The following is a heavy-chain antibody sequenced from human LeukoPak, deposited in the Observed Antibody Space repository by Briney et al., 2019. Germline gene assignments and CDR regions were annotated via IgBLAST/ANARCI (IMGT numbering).Heavy chain of an antibody. CDR3: ARVPSHSTYYYYYYMDV. CDR2: IYSGGST. CDR1: EFSVGSNY. D-gene: IGHD2-15*01. Sequence: GGSLRLSCAASEFSVGSNYMTWVRQAPGKGLEWVSLIYSGGSTYYADSVKGRFTISRDNSKNTLYLQMNSLRAEDTAVYYCARVPSHSTYYYYYYMDVWGKGTTVTISS. J-gene: IGHJ6*03. V-gene: IGHV3-66*01.